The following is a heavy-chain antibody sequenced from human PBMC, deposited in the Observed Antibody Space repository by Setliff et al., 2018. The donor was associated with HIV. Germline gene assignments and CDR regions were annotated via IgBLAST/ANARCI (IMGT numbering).Heavy chain of an antibody. Sequence: PGGSLRLSCGVSGFTFSSYGMHWVRQAPGKGLEWVAVIWYDGSNKYYADSVKGRFTISRDNSKNTLYLQMNSLRAEDTAVYYCAAGNSEPSYYYYMDVWGKGTTVTVS. CDR3: AAGNSEPSYYYYMDV. D-gene: IGHD6-13*01. J-gene: IGHJ6*03. CDR1: GFTFSSYG. CDR2: IWYDGSNK. V-gene: IGHV3-33*08.